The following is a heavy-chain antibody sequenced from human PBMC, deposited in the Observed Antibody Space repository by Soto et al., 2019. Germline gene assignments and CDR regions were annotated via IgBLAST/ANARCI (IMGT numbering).Heavy chain of an antibody. Sequence: QVQLQESGPGLVKPSQTLSLTCTVSGGSISSGENFWNWIRQSPGKGLEWIGYIHHSGSTYYNPSLKSRLTISVDTSKNQISLKLNSVTAADTAVYYCARGTGTYPYYFDYWGQGTLVTVSS. D-gene: IGHD1-26*01. V-gene: IGHV4-30-4*01. CDR3: ARGTGTYPYYFDY. CDR1: GGSISSGENF. J-gene: IGHJ4*02. CDR2: IHHSGST.